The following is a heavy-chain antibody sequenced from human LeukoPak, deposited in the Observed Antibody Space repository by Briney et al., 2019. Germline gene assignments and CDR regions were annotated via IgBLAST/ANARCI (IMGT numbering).Heavy chain of an antibody. J-gene: IGHJ5*02. CDR2: ISSSSSYI. V-gene: IGHV3-21*01. CDR3: ARDGVYSSSFRRFDP. Sequence: GGSLRLSCAASGFTFSSYSMNWVRQAPGKGLEWVSSISSSSSYIYYADSVKGRFTISRDNAKNSLYLQMNSLRAEDTAVYYCARDGVYSSSFRRFDPWGQGTLVTVSS. D-gene: IGHD6-6*01. CDR1: GFTFSSYS.